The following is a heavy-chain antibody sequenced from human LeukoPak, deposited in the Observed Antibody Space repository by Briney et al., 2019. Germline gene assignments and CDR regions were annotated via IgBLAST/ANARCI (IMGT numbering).Heavy chain of an antibody. Sequence: QPGGSLRLSCAASGFTFSSYGMHWVRQAPGKGLEWVAVIWYDGSNKYYADSVKGRFTISRDNSKNTLYLQMNSLRAEDTAVYYCAKGEDDRYSNLSYYYYYYMDVWGKGTTVTVSS. CDR1: GFTFSSYG. J-gene: IGHJ6*03. CDR2: IWYDGSNK. D-gene: IGHD4-11*01. V-gene: IGHV3-33*06. CDR3: AKGEDDRYSNLSYYYYYYMDV.